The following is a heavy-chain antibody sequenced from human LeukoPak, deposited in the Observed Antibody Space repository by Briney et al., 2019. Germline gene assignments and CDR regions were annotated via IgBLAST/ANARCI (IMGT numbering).Heavy chain of an antibody. CDR1: GGSISRGDYY. D-gene: IGHD6-13*01. Sequence: PSGTLSLTCTVSGGSISRGDYYWSWIRQPPGKGLEWIGYIHHRGSTFYNPSLKSRVTMSVDTSKNQFSLRLSSVTAADTAVYFCARDRSRPNPFFDSWGQGTLVTVSS. CDR2: IHHRGST. CDR3: ARDRSRPNPFFDS. V-gene: IGHV4-30-4*01. J-gene: IGHJ4*02.